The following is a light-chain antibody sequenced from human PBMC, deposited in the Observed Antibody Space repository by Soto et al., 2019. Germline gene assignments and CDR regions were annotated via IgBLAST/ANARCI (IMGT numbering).Light chain of an antibody. CDR2: DAS. J-gene: IGKJ1*01. CDR3: QQYNSYSQT. CDR1: QSISSW. Sequence: DIQMTQSPSTLSASVGDRVTITCRASQSISSWLAWYQQKPGKAPKLLIYDASSLESGVPSRFSGSGSRTELTLTISSLQPDDFATYYCQQYNSYSQTFGQGTKVEIK. V-gene: IGKV1-5*01.